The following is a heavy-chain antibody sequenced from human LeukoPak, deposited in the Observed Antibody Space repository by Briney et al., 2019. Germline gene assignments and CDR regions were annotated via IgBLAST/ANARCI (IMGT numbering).Heavy chain of an antibody. V-gene: IGHV6-1*01. CDR2: TYYRSKWYN. Sequence: SQTLSLTCAISGDSVSSNSAAWNWIRQSPSRGLEWLGRTYYRSKWYNGYAVSVKSRITINPDTSKNQFSLQLNSVTPEDTAVYYCARDSPSPIPTYSSSWYRKYYYYGMDVWGQGTTVTVSS. J-gene: IGHJ6*02. CDR3: ARDSPSPIPTYSSSWYRKYYYYGMDV. D-gene: IGHD6-13*01. CDR1: GDSVSSNSAA.